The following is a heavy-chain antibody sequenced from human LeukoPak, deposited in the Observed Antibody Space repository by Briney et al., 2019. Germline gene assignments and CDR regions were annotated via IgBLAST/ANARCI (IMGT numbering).Heavy chain of an antibody. V-gene: IGHV3-48*01. CDR2: ISSASNTI. CDR3: ARNGWFGDYNWFDP. CDR1: GFTFSSYS. Sequence: GGSLRLSCAASGFTFSSYSMNWVRQAPGKGLEWVSYISSASNTIYYADSVKGRFTISRDNAKNSLYLQMNSLRAEDTAMYYCARNGWFGDYNWFDPWGQGTLVTVSS. D-gene: IGHD3-10*01. J-gene: IGHJ5*02.